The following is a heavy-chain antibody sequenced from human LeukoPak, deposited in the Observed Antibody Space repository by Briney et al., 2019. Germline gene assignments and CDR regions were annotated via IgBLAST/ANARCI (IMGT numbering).Heavy chain of an antibody. CDR1: GGTFSSYT. D-gene: IGHD2-2*01. CDR3: ASEYCSSTSCYGANAFDI. CDR2: IIHILGIA. V-gene: IGHV1-69*02. J-gene: IGHJ3*02. Sequence: SVKVSCKASGGTFSSYTISWVRQAPGQGLEWMGRIIHILGIANYAQKFQGRVTITADKSTSTAYMELSSLRSEDTAVYYCASEYCSSTSCYGANAFDIWGQGTMVTVSS.